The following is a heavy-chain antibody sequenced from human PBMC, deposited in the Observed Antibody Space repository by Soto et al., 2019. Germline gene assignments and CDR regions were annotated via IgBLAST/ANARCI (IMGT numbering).Heavy chain of an antibody. CDR1: GYTFTSYG. D-gene: IGHD3-22*01. J-gene: IGHJ5*02. V-gene: IGHV1-18*01. Sequence: ASVKVSCKASGYTFTSYGISWVRQAPGQGLEWMGWISAYNGNTNYAQKLQGRVTMTTDTSTSTAYMELRSLRSDDTAVYYCARGLYYYDSSGYPTAWGQGTLVTVSS. CDR2: ISAYNGNT. CDR3: ARGLYYYDSSGYPTA.